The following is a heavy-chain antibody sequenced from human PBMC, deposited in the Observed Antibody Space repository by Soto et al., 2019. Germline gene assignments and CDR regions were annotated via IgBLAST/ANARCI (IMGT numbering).Heavy chain of an antibody. Sequence: PSETLSLTCTVSGGSISGVGYYWGWIRQHPGKGLEWIGYIHHSGTTYYNPSLKGRLTISVDTSKTQFSLKLSSVTAADTAVYYCARGVVRGVYGMDVWGQGTTVTVSS. J-gene: IGHJ6*02. D-gene: IGHD3-10*01. CDR3: ARGVVRGVYGMDV. CDR2: IHHSGTT. V-gene: IGHV4-31*03. CDR1: GGSISGVGYY.